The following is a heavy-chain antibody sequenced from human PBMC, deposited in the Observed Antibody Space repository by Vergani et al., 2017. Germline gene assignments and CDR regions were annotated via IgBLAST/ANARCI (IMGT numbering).Heavy chain of an antibody. CDR3: AKDGPVVGYHYYGMDV. Sequence: EVQLVESGGGLVQPGGSLRLSCAASGFTFSSYSMNWVRQAPGKGLEWVSGISWNSGSIGYADSVKGRFTISRDNAKNSLYLQMNSLRAEDTAVYYCAKDGPVVGYHYYGMDVWGQGTTVTVSS. J-gene: IGHJ6*02. V-gene: IGHV3-48*04. CDR2: ISWNSGSI. CDR1: GFTFSSYS. D-gene: IGHD2-15*01.